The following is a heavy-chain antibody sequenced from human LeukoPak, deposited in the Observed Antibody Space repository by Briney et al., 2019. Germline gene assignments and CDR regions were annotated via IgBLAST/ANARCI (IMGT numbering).Heavy chain of an antibody. CDR1: GGSISSYY. J-gene: IGHJ4*02. CDR2: IYYSGST. CDR3: ARQQGSSWYFDY. V-gene: IGHV4-59*08. D-gene: IGHD6-13*01. Sequence: PSETLSLTCTVSGGSISSYYWSWIRQPPGKGLEWIGYIYYSGSTNYNPSLKSRVTISVDTSKNQFSLKLSSVTAADTAVYYCARQQGSSWYFDYWGQGTLVTVSS.